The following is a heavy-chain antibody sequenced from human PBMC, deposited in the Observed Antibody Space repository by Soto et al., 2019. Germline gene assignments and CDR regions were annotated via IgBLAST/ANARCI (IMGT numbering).Heavy chain of an antibody. D-gene: IGHD3-10*01. CDR2: IYYTGTT. CDR3: ARDGGFNSGSYRFEY. Sequence: PSETLSLTCXVSGGSISSGDYYWSWIRQYPGKGLEWIAYIYYTGTTSYNPSLKNRVTISIDTSKNQFSLQLFSVTAADTAVYYCARDGGFNSGSYRFEYWGQGALVTVSS. V-gene: IGHV4-31*03. J-gene: IGHJ4*02. CDR1: GGSISSGDYY.